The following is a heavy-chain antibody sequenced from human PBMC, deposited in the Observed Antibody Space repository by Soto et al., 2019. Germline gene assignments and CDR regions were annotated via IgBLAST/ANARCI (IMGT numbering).Heavy chain of an antibody. CDR2: ISYDGSNK. CDR1: GFTFSSYG. Sequence: QVQLVESGGGVVQPGRSLRLSCAASGFTFSSYGMHWVRQAPGKGLEWVAVISYDGSNKYYADSVKGRFTISRDNSENTLYLQMNSLRAEDTAVYYCAKERDGYNFLFDYWGQGTLVTVSS. D-gene: IGHD5-12*01. J-gene: IGHJ4*02. V-gene: IGHV3-30*18. CDR3: AKERDGYNFLFDY.